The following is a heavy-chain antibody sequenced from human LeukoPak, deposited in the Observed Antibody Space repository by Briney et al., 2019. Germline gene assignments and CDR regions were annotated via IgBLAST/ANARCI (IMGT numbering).Heavy chain of an antibody. CDR2: INPDRGGA. D-gene: IGHD1-26*01. Sequence: ASVKVSCKASGYTFTGYYMHWVRQAPGQGLEWMGWINPDRGGALYAQRFQGRVTMTWDSSISTAFMELSSLSFGDTAVYYCARVFTGGYYNYFDYWGQGTLVTVSS. CDR1: GYTFTGYY. J-gene: IGHJ4*02. CDR3: ARVFTGGYYNYFDY. V-gene: IGHV1-2*02.